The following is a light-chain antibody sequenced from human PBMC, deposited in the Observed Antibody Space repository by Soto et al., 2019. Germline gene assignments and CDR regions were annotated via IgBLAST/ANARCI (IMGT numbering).Light chain of an antibody. CDR3: QQSYSTTWT. CDR1: QGISTY. Sequence: DIQMAQTPSSLSASVGDRGTITCRASQGISTYLNWYQQKPGKAPKLLIYAASSLQSGVPSRFSGSGSETDFTLTISSLQPEHFATYSCQQSYSTTWTFGQGTNVEIK. J-gene: IGKJ1*01. V-gene: IGKV1-39*01. CDR2: AAS.